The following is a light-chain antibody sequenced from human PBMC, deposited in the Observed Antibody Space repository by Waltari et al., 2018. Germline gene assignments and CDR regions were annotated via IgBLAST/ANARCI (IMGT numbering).Light chain of an antibody. CDR1: QSISSY. CDR3: QQSYGTPLYT. CDR2: AAS. Sequence: DIQMTQSPSSLSASVGDRVTNTCRASQSISSYLNWYQQKPGKAPKLLIYAASSLQSGVPSRFSGSGSGTDFTLTISSLQPEDFATYYCQQSYGTPLYTFGQGTKLEIK. J-gene: IGKJ2*01. V-gene: IGKV1-39*01.